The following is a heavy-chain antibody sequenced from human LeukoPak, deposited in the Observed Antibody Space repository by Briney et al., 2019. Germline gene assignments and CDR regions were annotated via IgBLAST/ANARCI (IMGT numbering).Heavy chain of an antibody. CDR2: IYTSGST. J-gene: IGHJ4*02. CDR3: ASLRERSYYARGFDY. V-gene: IGHV4-61*02. D-gene: IGHD1-26*01. CDR1: GGSISSGSYY. Sequence: SETLSLTCTVSGGSISSGSYYWSWIRQPAGKGLEWIGRIYTSGSTNYNPSLKSRVTISVDTSKNQFSLKLSSVTAADTAVYYCASLRERSYYARGFDYWGQGTLVTVSS.